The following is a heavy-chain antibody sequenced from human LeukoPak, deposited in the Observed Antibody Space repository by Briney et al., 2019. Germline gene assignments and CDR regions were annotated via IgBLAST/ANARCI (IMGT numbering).Heavy chain of an antibody. CDR1: GDSVSSNSAA. D-gene: IGHD2-15*01. J-gene: IGHJ4*02. V-gene: IGHV6-1*01. CDR3: ARDLGSGGSYPRGYFDY. Sequence: SQTLSLTCAISGDSVSSNSAAWNWIRQSPSRGLEWLGRTYYRSKWYNDYAVSVKSRITINPDTSKNQFSPQLNSVTPEDTAVYYCARDLGSGGSYPRGYFDYWGQGNLVTVSS. CDR2: TYYRSKWYN.